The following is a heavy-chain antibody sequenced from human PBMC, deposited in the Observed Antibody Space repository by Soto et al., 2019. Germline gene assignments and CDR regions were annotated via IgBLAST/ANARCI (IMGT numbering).Heavy chain of an antibody. CDR2: IYNSGST. CDR3: ARGRLTSGGNKSFVP. J-gene: IGHJ5*02. CDR1: GGSVSSDNYV. Sequence: SETLSLTCSVSGGSVSSDNYVWSWIRQSPGKGLEWIGYIYNSGSTKYNPSLKSRVLISLDKSENELSLKLSSVTAADTALYHCARGRLTSGGNKSFVPWGPGTLVTVSS. D-gene: IGHD3-16*01. V-gene: IGHV4-61*01.